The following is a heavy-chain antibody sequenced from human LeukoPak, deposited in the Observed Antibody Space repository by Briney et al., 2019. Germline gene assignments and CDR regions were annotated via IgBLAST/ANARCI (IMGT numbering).Heavy chain of an antibody. Sequence: PGGSLRLSCAASGFTFSDYSMNWVRQAPGKGLEWVSSISSTSSYIYYADSVKGRLTISRDNAKNSLFLQMNTLRAEDTAMYYCARDLGGWFDPWGQGTLVTVSS. CDR1: GFTFSDYS. J-gene: IGHJ5*02. CDR2: ISSTSSYI. CDR3: ARDLGGWFDP. D-gene: IGHD3-16*01. V-gene: IGHV3-21*01.